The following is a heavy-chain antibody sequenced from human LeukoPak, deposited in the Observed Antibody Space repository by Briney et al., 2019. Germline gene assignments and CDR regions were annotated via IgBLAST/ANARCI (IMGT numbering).Heavy chain of an antibody. J-gene: IGHJ4*02. CDR3: ARVARCTSCFDVDY. D-gene: IGHD2-2*01. V-gene: IGHV4-38-2*02. CDR1: GYSITSAYY. CDR2: FFLKGST. Sequence: SETLSLSCTVSGYSITSAYYWGWIRQPPGKGLERIGSFFLKGSTYHNPSLKSRVTISVDTSKNQFSLTLSSVTAADTAVYYCARVARCTSCFDVDYWGQGTLVTVSS.